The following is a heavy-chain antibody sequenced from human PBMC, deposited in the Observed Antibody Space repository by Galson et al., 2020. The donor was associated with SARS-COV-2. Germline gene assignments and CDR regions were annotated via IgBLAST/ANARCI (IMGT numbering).Heavy chain of an antibody. CDR2: IYPGDSNT. J-gene: IGHJ6*02. D-gene: IGHD3-10*01. CDR1: GYSFINHW. CDR3: ARRIGPGRGSYYCWMDV. V-gene: IGHV5-51*01. Sequence: GESLKLSCKGSGYSFINHWIAWVRQMPGKGLEWMGLIYPGDSNTRYSPSFQDQVTIPADRHISTAYLQWNSLKAPDTAIYYCARRIGPGRGSYYCWMDVWGQGTTVTVSS.